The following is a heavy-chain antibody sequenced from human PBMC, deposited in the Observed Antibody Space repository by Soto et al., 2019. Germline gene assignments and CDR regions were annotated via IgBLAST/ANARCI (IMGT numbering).Heavy chain of an antibody. CDR2: INTDGSST. V-gene: IGHV3-74*01. J-gene: IGHJ4*02. CDR1: GFTFSSFW. Sequence: EVQLVESGGGLVQPGGSLRLSCAVSGFTFSSFWMHWVRQAPGEGLVWVSRINTDGSSTSYADSVKGRFTISRDNAKNTLYLQMNRLSVEDTAMYYCAKRGVDTFGLSYWGQGTLVTVS. D-gene: IGHD3-10*01. CDR3: AKRGVDTFGLSY.